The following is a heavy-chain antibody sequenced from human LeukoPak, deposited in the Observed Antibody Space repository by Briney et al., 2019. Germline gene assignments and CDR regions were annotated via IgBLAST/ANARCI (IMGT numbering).Heavy chain of an antibody. V-gene: IGHV3-73*01. Sequence: GGSLGLSCAASGFTFSGSAMHWVRQAPGKGLEWVGRIRSKANSYATAYAASVKGRSTISRDDSKNTAYLQMNSLKTEDTAVYYCTRLPLLRSVGDYYDSSGYKIEIDYWGQGTLVTVSS. D-gene: IGHD3-22*01. CDR2: IRSKANSYAT. CDR3: TRLPLLRSVGDYYDSSGYKIEIDY. J-gene: IGHJ4*02. CDR1: GFTFSGSA.